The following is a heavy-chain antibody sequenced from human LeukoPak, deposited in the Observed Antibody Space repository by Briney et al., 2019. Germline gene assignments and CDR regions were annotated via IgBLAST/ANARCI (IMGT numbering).Heavy chain of an antibody. Sequence: PSETLSLTCTVSGGSISSYYWSWIRQPPGKGLEWIGYIYYSGSTNYNPSLKSRVTISVDTSKNQFSLKLSSVTAADTAVYYCARGKQLGCIDYWGQGTLVTVSS. CDR2: IYYSGST. CDR1: GGSISSYY. CDR3: ARGKQLGCIDY. D-gene: IGHD6-6*01. V-gene: IGHV4-59*01. J-gene: IGHJ4*02.